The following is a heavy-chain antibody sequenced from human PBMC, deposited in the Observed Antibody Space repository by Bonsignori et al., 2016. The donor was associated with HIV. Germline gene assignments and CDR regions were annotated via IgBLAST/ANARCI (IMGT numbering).Heavy chain of an antibody. V-gene: IGHV1-69*01. J-gene: IGHJ6*03. Sequence: WVRQAPGQGLEWMGGIIPIFGTANYAQKFQGRVTITADESTSTAYMELSSLRSEDTAVYYCASFDRGNSGNNYYYYMDVWGKGTTVTVSS. CDR3: ASFDRGNSGNNYYYYMDV. CDR2: IIPIFGTA. D-gene: IGHD4-23*01.